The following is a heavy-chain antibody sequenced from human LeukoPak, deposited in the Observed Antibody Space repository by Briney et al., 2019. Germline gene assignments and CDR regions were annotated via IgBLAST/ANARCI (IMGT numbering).Heavy chain of an antibody. CDR2: ISGSGGST. V-gene: IGHV3-23*01. J-gene: IGHJ4*02. Sequence: GGSLRLSCAASGFTFSSYAMSWVRQAPGKGLEWLSAISGSGGSTYYADSVKGRFTISRDNSKNTLHLQMISLRAEDTAVYYCARDQGAWGYGYNFWGQGTLVIVSS. D-gene: IGHD3-16*01. CDR3: ARDQGAWGYGYNF. CDR1: GFTFSSYA.